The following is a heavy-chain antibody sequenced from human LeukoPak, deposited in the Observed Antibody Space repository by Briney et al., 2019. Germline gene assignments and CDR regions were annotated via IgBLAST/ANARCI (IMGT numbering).Heavy chain of an antibody. Sequence: GGSLKISCKGSGSSFTSYWITWARQLPGKGLEWMGRIDPSDSYTNYSPSFQGHVTISADKSISTAYLQWSSLKASDTAIYYCARHENIFSTFDMWGQGTMVTVSS. D-gene: IGHD3-9*01. J-gene: IGHJ3*02. CDR2: IDPSDSYT. V-gene: IGHV5-10-1*01. CDR1: GSSFTSYW. CDR3: ARHENIFSTFDM.